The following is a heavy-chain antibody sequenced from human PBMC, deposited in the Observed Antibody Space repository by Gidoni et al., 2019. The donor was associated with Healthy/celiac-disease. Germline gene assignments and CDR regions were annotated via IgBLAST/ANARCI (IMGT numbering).Heavy chain of an antibody. CDR3: ARVIRLVPAATSLYYVDY. CDR2: INHSGIT. D-gene: IGHD2-2*01. V-gene: IGHV4-34*01. Sequence: LSQVQLQQWIGEINHSGITNYNPSLKSRVTIAVDTSKNQFSLKLSSVTAADTAVYYCARVIRLVPAATSLYYVDYWGQGTLVTVSS. J-gene: IGHJ4*02.